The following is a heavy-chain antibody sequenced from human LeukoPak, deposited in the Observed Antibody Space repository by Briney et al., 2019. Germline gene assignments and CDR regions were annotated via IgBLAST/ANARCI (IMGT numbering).Heavy chain of an antibody. D-gene: IGHD6-6*01. CDR2: INPSGGSP. V-gene: IGHV1-46*01. CDR3: ARRRSGSSSEFDP. CDR1: GYTFTSSF. J-gene: IGHJ5*02. Sequence: ASVKVSCKASGYTFTSSFMHWVRQAPGQGLEWMGIINPSGGSPTYAQKFQGRVTMTRDTSTSTVYMELSSLRSEDTAMYYCARRRSGSSSEFDPWGQGTLVTVSS.